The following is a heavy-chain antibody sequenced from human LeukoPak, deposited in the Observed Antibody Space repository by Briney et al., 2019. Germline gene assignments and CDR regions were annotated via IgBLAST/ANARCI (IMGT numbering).Heavy chain of an antibody. Sequence: SETLSLTCTVSGGSISSGTYYWSWIRQPAGKGLEWIGRIYTSGSTNYNPSLQSRVTISVGTSKNQFSLKLSSVTAADTAVYYCARVSSSWYQDWYFDLWGRGTLVTVSS. J-gene: IGHJ2*01. CDR1: GGSISSGTYY. CDR2: IYTSGST. V-gene: IGHV4-61*02. CDR3: ARVSSSWYQDWYFDL. D-gene: IGHD6-13*01.